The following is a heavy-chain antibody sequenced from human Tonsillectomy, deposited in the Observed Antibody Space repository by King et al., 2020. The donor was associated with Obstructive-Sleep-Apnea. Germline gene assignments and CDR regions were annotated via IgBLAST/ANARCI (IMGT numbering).Heavy chain of an antibody. CDR2: ISSSSSYI. Sequence: VQSGGGLVKPGGSLRLSCAASGFTFSSSSMNWVRQAPGKGLEWVSSISSSSSYIYYADSVKGRFTISRDNAKNSLYLQMNSLRAEDTAVYYCARDRLGITMGRGEYGMDVWGQGTTVTVSS. CDR1: GFTFSSSS. J-gene: IGHJ6*02. CDR3: ARDRLGITMGRGEYGMDV. D-gene: IGHD3-10*01. V-gene: IGHV3-21*01.